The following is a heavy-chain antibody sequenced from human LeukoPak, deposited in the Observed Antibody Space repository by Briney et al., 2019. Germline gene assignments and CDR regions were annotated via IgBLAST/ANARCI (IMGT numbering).Heavy chain of an antibody. CDR3: VRGGWGNSNDALFFDY. Sequence: PSETLSLTCTVSGGSVSSTSHYRGWNRQPPGKGLEWIGNIYYNGNTYYNPSLKSRVIISVDTSKNQFSLKLSSVTAADTAVYYCVRGGWGNSNDALFFDYWGQGTLVTVSS. CDR1: GGSVSSTSHY. J-gene: IGHJ4*02. D-gene: IGHD1-1*01. V-gene: IGHV4-39*07. CDR2: IYYNGNT.